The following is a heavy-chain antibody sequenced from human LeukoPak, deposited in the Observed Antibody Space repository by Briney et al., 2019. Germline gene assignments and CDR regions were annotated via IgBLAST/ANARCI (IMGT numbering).Heavy chain of an antibody. CDR2: IYYSGST. J-gene: IGHJ4*02. D-gene: IGHD6-13*01. Sequence: PSETLSLTCTVSGGSISSYYWSWIRQPPGKGLEWIGYIYYSGSTNYNPSLKSRVTISVDTSKNQFSLKLSSVTAADTAVYYCARDVAAAGILDYWGQGTLVTVSS. V-gene: IGHV4-59*01. CDR1: GGSISSYY. CDR3: ARDVAAAGILDY.